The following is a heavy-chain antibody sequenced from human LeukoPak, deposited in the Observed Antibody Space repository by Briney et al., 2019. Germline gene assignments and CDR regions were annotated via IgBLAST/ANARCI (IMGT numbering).Heavy chain of an antibody. J-gene: IGHJ4*02. CDR2: IKQDGSEK. CDR3: ARDLLEGNSDY. Sequence: GGSLRLSCAASGFTFSSYWMSWVRQAPGKGLESVANIKQDGSEKYYVDSVKGRFTISRDNAKNSLYLQMNSLRAEDTAVYYCARDLLEGNSDYWGQGTLVTVSS. V-gene: IGHV3-7*01. D-gene: IGHD4-23*01. CDR1: GFTFSSYW.